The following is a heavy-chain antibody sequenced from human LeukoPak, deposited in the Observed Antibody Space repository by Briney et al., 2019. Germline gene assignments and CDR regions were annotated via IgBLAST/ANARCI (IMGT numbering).Heavy chain of an antibody. D-gene: IGHD3-22*01. CDR1: GGSISSGSYY. CDR3: ARGQGSLDSSGPARFDP. CDR2: IYTSGST. V-gene: IGHV4-61*02. J-gene: IGHJ5*02. Sequence: SETLSLTCTVSGGSISSGSYYWSWIRQPAGKGLEWIGRIYTSGSTNYNPSLKSRVTISVDTSKNQFSLKLSSVTAADTAVYYCARGQGSLDSSGPARFDPWGREPWSPSPQ.